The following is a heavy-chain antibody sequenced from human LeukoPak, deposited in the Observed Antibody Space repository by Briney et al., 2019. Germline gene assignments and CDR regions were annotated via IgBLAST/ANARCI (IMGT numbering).Heavy chain of an antibody. J-gene: IGHJ5*02. D-gene: IGHD2/OR15-2a*01. V-gene: IGHV1-2*02. CDR2: INPNSGST. CDR1: GYTFTGYY. CDR3: ARVQIGIYEVDP. Sequence: ASVKVSCKASGYTFTGYYMHWVRQAPGQGLEWMGWINPNSGSTNYAQKFQGRVTMTRDTSISTAYMELSRLRSDDTAVYYCARVQIGIYEVDPWGQGTLVTVSS.